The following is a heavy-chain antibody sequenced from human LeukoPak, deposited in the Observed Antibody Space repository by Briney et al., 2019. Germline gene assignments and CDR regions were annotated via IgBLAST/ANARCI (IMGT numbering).Heavy chain of an antibody. J-gene: IGHJ4*02. CDR2: IYTSGTT. V-gene: IGHV4-4*07. CDR1: GYSISSYY. Sequence: SETLSLTCTVSGYSISSYYWSWIRQAAGKGLEWIVRIYTSGTTNYNPSLRSRVTMSVDTSKNKFYLNMSSVTGVEMAVYYCARGFYGDYVFDYWGQGTLVTVSS. CDR3: ARGFYGDYVFDY. D-gene: IGHD4-17*01.